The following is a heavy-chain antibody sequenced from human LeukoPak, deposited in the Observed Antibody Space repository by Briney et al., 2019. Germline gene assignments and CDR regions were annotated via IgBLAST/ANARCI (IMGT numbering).Heavy chain of an antibody. Sequence: GGSLRLSCAASGFTFDDYAMHRVRQAPGKGLEWVSGISWNSGSIGYADSVKGRFTISRDNAKNSLYLQMNSLRAEDTALYYCATHCSSTSCADYWGQGTLVTVSS. CDR3: ATHCSSTSCADY. V-gene: IGHV3-9*01. D-gene: IGHD2-2*01. CDR1: GFTFDDYA. J-gene: IGHJ4*02. CDR2: ISWNSGSI.